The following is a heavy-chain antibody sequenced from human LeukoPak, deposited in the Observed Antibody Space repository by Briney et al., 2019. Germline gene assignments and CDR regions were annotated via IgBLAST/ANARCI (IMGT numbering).Heavy chain of an antibody. CDR1: GFTFSDYG. CDR3: ARELGYSYGLDY. Sequence: GGSLRLSCAASGFTFSDYGMHWVRQAPAKGLEWVAVTSYDGSNKFYADSVKGRFTISRDNSKNTLYLQMNSLRAEDTAVYYCARELGYSYGLDYWGQGALVTVSS. CDR2: TSYDGSNK. V-gene: IGHV3-30*03. D-gene: IGHD5-18*01. J-gene: IGHJ4*02.